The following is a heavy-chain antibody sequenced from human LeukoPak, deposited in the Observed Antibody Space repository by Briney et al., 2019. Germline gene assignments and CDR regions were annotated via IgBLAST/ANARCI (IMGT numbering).Heavy chain of an antibody. CDR3: VRHTSYGGNSGFEY. CDR2: IYYSGST. Sequence: SETLSLTCTVSGGSISSSSYYWGWIRQPPGKGLEWIGSIYYSGSTYYNPSLKSRVTISVDTSKDQFSLKLSSVTAADTAVYYCVRHTSYGGNSGFEYWGQGTLVTVS. J-gene: IGHJ4*02. CDR1: GGSISSSSYY. D-gene: IGHD4-23*01. V-gene: IGHV4-39*01.